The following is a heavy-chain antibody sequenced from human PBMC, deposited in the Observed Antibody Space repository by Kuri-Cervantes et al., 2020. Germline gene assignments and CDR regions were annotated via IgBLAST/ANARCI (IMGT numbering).Heavy chain of an antibody. CDR1: GYTFAIHS. V-gene: IGHV1-18*01. CDR2: ISTYNGNA. D-gene: IGHD1-26*01. J-gene: IGHJ6*02. Sequence: ASVKVSCKASGYTFAIHSITWVRQAPGHGLEWMGWISTYNGNASYAQKFQGRVTMTRDTSTSTVYMELSSLRSEDTAVYYCARGGESGSYYGMDVWGQGTTVTVSS. CDR3: ARGGESGSYYGMDV.